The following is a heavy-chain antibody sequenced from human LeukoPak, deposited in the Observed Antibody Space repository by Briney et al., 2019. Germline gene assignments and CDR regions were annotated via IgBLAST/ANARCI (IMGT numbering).Heavy chain of an antibody. CDR2: ISTSGDST. CDR1: GFTFSSYA. CDR3: AKAVSNWNDAPFDY. D-gene: IGHD1-1*01. J-gene: IGHJ4*02. Sequence: GGSLRLSCAASGFTFSSYAMTWVRQAPGKGLEWVSGISTSGDSTYYAHSVKGRFTISRDNSKNTLYLQMNSLRAEDTVVYFCAKAVSNWNDAPFDYWGQGTLVTVYS. V-gene: IGHV3-23*01.